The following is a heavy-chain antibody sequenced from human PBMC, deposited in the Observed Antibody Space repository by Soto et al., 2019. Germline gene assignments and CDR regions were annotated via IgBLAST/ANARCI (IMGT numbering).Heavy chain of an antibody. CDR1: GGSISTPNW. CDR2: VYRTGST. Sequence: QVQLQESGPGLVKPSGTLSPTCAAPGGSISTPNWWSWVRHPPGKGLEWIGEVYRTGSTNHNPSLESRLTISVDKSKNQFSLKLTSVTAADTAVYYCARARATIAAAAIFACWGQGTLVTVSS. CDR3: ARARATIAAAAIFAC. J-gene: IGHJ4*02. D-gene: IGHD6-13*01. V-gene: IGHV4-4*02.